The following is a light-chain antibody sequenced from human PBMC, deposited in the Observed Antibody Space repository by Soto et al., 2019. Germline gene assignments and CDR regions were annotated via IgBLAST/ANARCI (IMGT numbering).Light chain of an antibody. Sequence: DIQITQSPSTLSASVGDRVTITFLASQGISSWLAWYQQKPGKAPKLLIYDASSLESGVPSRFSGSGSGTEFTLTITSLQPDDFATYYCQKYNSYPWKFGQGTKVDIK. V-gene: IGKV1-5*01. J-gene: IGKJ1*01. CDR2: DAS. CDR1: QGISSW. CDR3: QKYNSYPWK.